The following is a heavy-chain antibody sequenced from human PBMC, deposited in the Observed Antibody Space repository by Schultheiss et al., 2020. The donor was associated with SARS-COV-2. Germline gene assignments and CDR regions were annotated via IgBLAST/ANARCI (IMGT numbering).Heavy chain of an antibody. Sequence: SETLSLTCAVYGGSFSGYYWSWIRQPPGKGLEWIGYIYYSGSTNYNPSLKSRVTISVDTSKNQFSLKLSSVTAADTAVYYCARVGYSYGYQDDYWGQGTLVTVSS. V-gene: IGHV4-59*08. CDR1: GGSFSGYY. CDR3: ARVGYSYGYQDDY. D-gene: IGHD5-18*01. CDR2: IYYSGST. J-gene: IGHJ4*02.